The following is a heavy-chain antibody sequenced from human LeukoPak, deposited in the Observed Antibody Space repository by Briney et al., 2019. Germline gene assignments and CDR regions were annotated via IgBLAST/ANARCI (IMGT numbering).Heavy chain of an antibody. CDR2: ISSSGSTI. J-gene: IGHJ4*02. Sequence: GGSRRLSCAASGFTFSSYEMNWVRQAPGKGLEWVSYISSSGSTIYYADSVKGRFTISRDNAKNSLYLQMNSLRAEDTTVYYCARDSYNWNDGNYWGQGTLVTVSS. V-gene: IGHV3-48*03. CDR1: GFTFSSYE. CDR3: ARDSYNWNDGNY. D-gene: IGHD1-1*01.